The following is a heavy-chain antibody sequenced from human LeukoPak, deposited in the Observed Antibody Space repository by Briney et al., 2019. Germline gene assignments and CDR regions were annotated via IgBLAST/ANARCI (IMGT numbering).Heavy chain of an antibody. J-gene: IGHJ4*02. D-gene: IGHD5-18*01. CDR3: ARVPVGYSYGKYYFDY. V-gene: IGHV1-18*01. CDR2: ISAYNSNT. Sequence: ASVKVSCKASGYTFTSYGISWVRQAPGQGLEWMGWISAYNSNTNYAQKLQGRVTMTTDTSTSTAYMELRSLRSDDTAVYYCARVPVGYSYGKYYFDYWGQGTLVTVSS. CDR1: GYTFTSYG.